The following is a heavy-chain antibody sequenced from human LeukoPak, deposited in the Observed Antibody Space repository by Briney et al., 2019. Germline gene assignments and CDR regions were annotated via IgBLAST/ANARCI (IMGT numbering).Heavy chain of an antibody. D-gene: IGHD4-17*01. Sequence: GGSLRLSCAASGFTFSSYAMHWVRQAPGKGLEWVAVISYDGSNKYYADSVKGRFTISRDNSKNTLYLQMNSLRAEDTAVYYCARTLTTVTTELGYWGQGTLVTVSS. CDR3: ARTLTTVTTELGY. CDR1: GFTFSSYA. CDR2: ISYDGSNK. J-gene: IGHJ4*02. V-gene: IGHV3-30-3*01.